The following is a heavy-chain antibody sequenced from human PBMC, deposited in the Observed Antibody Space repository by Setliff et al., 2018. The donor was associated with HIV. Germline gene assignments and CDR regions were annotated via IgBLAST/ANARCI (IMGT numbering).Heavy chain of an antibody. CDR2: IYPGDSDP. CDR1: GYSFTSYW. J-gene: IGHJ4*02. CDR3: ARGRGGYFGGGRYYNLPYFDS. V-gene: IGHV5-51*01. D-gene: IGHD2-15*01. Sequence: GESLKISCKGSGYSFTSYWIGWVRQMPGKGLEWMGIIYPGDSDPKYNPSFEGQVTISADKSIKTAFLQWRSLTTSDTAIYYCARGRGGYFGGGRYYNLPYFDSWGQGTLVTVSS.